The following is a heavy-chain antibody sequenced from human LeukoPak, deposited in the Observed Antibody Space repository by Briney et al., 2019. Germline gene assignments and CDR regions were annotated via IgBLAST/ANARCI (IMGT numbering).Heavy chain of an antibody. J-gene: IGHJ4*02. CDR2: ISYDGSNK. CDR1: GFTFSSYA. D-gene: IGHD5-18*01. V-gene: IGHV3-30-3*01. CDR3: ARGYSYGSDY. Sequence: GGSLRLSCAASGFTFSSYAMHWVRQAPGKGLEWVAVISYDGSNKYYAGSVKGRFTISRDNSKNTLYLQMNSLRAEDTAVYYCARGYSYGSDYWGQGTLVTVSS.